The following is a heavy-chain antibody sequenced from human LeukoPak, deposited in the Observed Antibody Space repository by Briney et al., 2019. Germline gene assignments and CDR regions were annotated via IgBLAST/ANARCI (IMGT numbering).Heavy chain of an antibody. J-gene: IGHJ4*02. Sequence: SETLSLTCAVYGGSFSGYYWRWIRQPPGKGLEWIGEINHSGSTNYNPSLKSRVTISVDTSKNQFSLKLSSVTAADTAVYYCARLWYDGDSYYFDYWGQGTLVTVSS. V-gene: IGHV4-34*01. D-gene: IGHD5-18*01. CDR3: ARLWYDGDSYYFDY. CDR2: INHSGST. CDR1: GGSFSGYY.